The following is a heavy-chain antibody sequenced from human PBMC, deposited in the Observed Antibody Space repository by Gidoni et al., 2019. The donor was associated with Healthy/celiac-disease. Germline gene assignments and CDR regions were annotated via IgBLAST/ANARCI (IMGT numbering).Heavy chain of an antibody. D-gene: IGHD1-26*01. V-gene: IGHV3-48*03. CDR1: GFTFSSYE. Sequence: EVQLVESGGGLVQPGGSLRLSCAASGFTFSSYEMDWVRQAPGKGLELVSYISSSGSTIYYADSVKGRFTISRDNAKNSLYLQMNSLGAEDTAVYYCARPWELFYFDYWGQGTLVTVSS. J-gene: IGHJ4*02. CDR2: ISSSGSTI. CDR3: ARPWELFYFDY.